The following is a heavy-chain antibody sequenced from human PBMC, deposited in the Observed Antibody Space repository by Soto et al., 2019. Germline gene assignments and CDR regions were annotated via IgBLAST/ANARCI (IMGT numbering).Heavy chain of an antibody. J-gene: IGHJ3*02. CDR3: AKAVSTILGCAFDM. CDR1: GFTFYNYG. CDR2: ISYDGSDQ. V-gene: IGHV3-30*18. D-gene: IGHD5-12*01. Sequence: QVQLVESGGGVVQPGRSLRLSCAASGFTFYNYGMHWVRQAPGKGLEWVAVISYDGSDQYYADSVKGRFTISRDNPKNTRYLQMNSLRPDDTAVYYCAKAVSTILGCAFDMWGRGTMVTVSS.